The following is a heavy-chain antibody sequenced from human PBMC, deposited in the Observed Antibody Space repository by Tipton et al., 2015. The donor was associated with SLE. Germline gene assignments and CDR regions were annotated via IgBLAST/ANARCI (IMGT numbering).Heavy chain of an antibody. CDR2: INHSG. Sequence: TLSLTCAVSGYSISSGYYWGWIRQPPGKVLEWIGEINHSGSTISVDTSKNQFSLKLSSVTAADTAVYYCATLSEVAATLDAFDIWGQGTMVTVSS. CDR1: GYSISSGYY. CDR3: ATLSEVAATLDAFDI. D-gene: IGHD2-15*01. V-gene: IGHV4-38-2*01. J-gene: IGHJ3*02.